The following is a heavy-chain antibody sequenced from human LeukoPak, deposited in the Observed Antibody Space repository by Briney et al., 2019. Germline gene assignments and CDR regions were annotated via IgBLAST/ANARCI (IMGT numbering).Heavy chain of an antibody. CDR1: GFTFSSYS. J-gene: IGHJ6*03. D-gene: IGHD6-19*01. CDR2: ISSSSSYI. CDR3: ARDGSSGWFNYYYYYMDV. V-gene: IGHV3-21*01. Sequence: GGSLRLSCAASGFTFSSYSMNWVRQAPGKGLEWVSSISSSSSYIYYADSAKGRFTISRDNAKNSLYLQMNSLRAEDTAVYYCARDGSSGWFNYYYYYMDVWGKGTTVTVSS.